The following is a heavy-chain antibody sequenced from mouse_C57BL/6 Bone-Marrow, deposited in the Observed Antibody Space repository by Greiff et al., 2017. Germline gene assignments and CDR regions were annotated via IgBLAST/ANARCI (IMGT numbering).Heavy chain of an antibody. CDR1: GYAFSSSW. V-gene: IGHV1-82*01. D-gene: IGHD4-1*01. CDR3: ARRNWDHFDC. J-gene: IGHJ2*01. CDR2: IYPGDGDT. Sequence: QVQLQQSGPELVKPGASVKISCKASGYAFSSSWMNWVKQRPGKGLEWIGRIYPGDGDTNYNGKFKGKATLTADKSSSTAYMQLSSLTSEDSAVYFCARRNWDHFDCGGQGTTLTVAS.